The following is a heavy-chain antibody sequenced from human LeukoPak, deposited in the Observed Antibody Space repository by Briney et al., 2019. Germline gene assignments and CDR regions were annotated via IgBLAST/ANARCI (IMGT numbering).Heavy chain of an antibody. J-gene: IGHJ3*01. V-gene: IGHV4-39*01. CDR2: IHYSGST. CDR3: AKHESLIAFDV. CDR1: GGSISTSSYY. Sequence: SETLSLTCSVSGGSISTSSYYWGWIRQPPGMGLEWIGTIHYSGSTNYSPSLKSRVTMSIDTSKNQFSLRLSSVTAADTAVYYCAKHESLIAFDVWGQGTMVTVSS.